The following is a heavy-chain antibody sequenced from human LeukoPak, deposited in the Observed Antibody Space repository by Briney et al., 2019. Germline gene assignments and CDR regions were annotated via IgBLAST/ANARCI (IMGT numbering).Heavy chain of an antibody. V-gene: IGHV4-38-2*01. Sequence: GSLRLSCAASGFTFSSYGMHWIRQPPGKGLEWIESIYHSGSTYYNPSLKSRVTISVDTSKNQFSLKLSSVTAADTAVYYCASPSVRGDPPFDYWGQGTLVTVSS. CDR1: GFTFSSYG. D-gene: IGHD7-27*01. CDR2: IYHSGST. J-gene: IGHJ4*02. CDR3: ASPSVRGDPPFDY.